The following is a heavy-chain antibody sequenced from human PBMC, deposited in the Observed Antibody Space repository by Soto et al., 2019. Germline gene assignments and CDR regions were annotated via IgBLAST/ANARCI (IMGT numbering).Heavy chain of an antibody. V-gene: IGHV1-18*01. D-gene: IGHD3-3*01. CDR1: GYTFTSYG. Sequence: ASVKVSCKASGYTFTSYGISWVRQAPGQGLEWMGWISAYNGNTNYAQKLQGRVTMTTDTSTSTAYMELRSLRSDDTAGDYCAREAGGGDDYDFWSGPNDDAFDIWGQGTMVTVSS. J-gene: IGHJ3*02. CDR3: AREAGGGDDYDFWSGPNDDAFDI. CDR2: ISAYNGNT.